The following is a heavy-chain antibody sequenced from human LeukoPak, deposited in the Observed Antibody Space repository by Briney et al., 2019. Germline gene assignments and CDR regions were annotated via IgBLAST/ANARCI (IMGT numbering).Heavy chain of an antibody. V-gene: IGHV3-23*01. Sequence: PGGSLRLSCAASGFTFSSHAMSWVRQAPGKGLEWVSAISGGGDITYYADSVRGRFTISRDNSKDTLFLQMHSLRPGDTAVYYCVREDTPATANYWGQGTLVTISS. D-gene: IGHD2-21*02. J-gene: IGHJ4*02. CDR3: VREDTPATANY. CDR2: ISGGGDIT. CDR1: GFTFSSHA.